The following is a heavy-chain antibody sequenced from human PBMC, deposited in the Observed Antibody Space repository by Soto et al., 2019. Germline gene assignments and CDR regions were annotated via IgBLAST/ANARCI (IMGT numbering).Heavy chain of an antibody. J-gene: IGHJ4*02. CDR1: GFTFSTYW. Sequence: EVQLVESGGGLVQPGGSLRLSCAASGFTFSTYWMHWVRQAPGKGLVWVSRINGDGSSTNYADSVKGRFTISRDNAKNTLYLQMTSPRAEDTAGYDCARGPIGGVIASFDYWGQGTRVTVSS. V-gene: IGHV3-74*01. D-gene: IGHD3-16*02. CDR3: ARGPIGGVIASFDY. CDR2: INGDGSST.